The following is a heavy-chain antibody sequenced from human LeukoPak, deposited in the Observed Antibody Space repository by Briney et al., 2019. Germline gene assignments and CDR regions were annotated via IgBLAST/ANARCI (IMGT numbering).Heavy chain of an antibody. V-gene: IGHV4-59*08. J-gene: IGHJ4*02. Sequence: PSETLSLTCTVSGGSISSYYWSWIRQPPGKGLVWIGYIYYSGSTNYNPSLKSRVTISVDTSKNQFSLKLSSVTAADTAVYYCARQFGEGTLDYWGQGTLVTVSS. CDR3: ARQFGEGTLDY. CDR2: IYYSGST. CDR1: GGSISSYY. D-gene: IGHD3-3*01.